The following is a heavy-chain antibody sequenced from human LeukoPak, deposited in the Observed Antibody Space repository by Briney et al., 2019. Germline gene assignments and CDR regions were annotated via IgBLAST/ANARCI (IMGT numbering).Heavy chain of an antibody. D-gene: IGHD3-22*01. CDR3: AKDGGGYDTSGYYYGDY. V-gene: IGHV3-23*01. J-gene: IGHJ4*02. Sequence: GGSLRLSCAASGFTFSSYGMSWVRQAPGKGLEWVSAISGSGGSTYYADSVKGRFTISRDNSKNTLYLQMNSLRAEDTAVYYCAKDGGGYDTSGYYYGDYWGQGTLVTVSS. CDR2: ISGSGGST. CDR1: GFTFSSYG.